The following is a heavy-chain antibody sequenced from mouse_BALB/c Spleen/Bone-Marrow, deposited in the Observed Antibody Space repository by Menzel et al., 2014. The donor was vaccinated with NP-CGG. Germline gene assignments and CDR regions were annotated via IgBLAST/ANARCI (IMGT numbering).Heavy chain of an antibody. J-gene: IGHJ2*01. V-gene: IGHV14-3*02. CDR1: GFNIKDTY. CDR3: GRGFTDFDY. CDR2: IDPANGNT. Sequence: EVQLVESGAEFVKPGASVKLSCTASGFNIKDTYMDWVKQRPEQGLEWIGRIDPANGNTKYDPKFQGKATIKADTSSNTAYLQLSSLTSEDTAVYYCGRGFTDFDYWGQGTTLTVSS.